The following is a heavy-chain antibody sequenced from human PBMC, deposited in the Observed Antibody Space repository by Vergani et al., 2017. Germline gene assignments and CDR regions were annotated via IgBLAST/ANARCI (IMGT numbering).Heavy chain of an antibody. V-gene: IGHV3-23*04. CDR1: GFTFSSYA. CDR2: ISGSGGST. J-gene: IGHJ4*02. Sequence: VQLVESGGGLVKPGGSLRLSCAASGFTFSSYAMSWVRQTPGKGLEWVSAISGSGGSTYYADSVKGRFTISRDNSKNTLYLQMNNLRAEDTAVYYCARQSRDVFCTNGVCPLGYWGQGALVTVSS. D-gene: IGHD2-8*01. CDR3: ARQSRDVFCTNGVCPLGY.